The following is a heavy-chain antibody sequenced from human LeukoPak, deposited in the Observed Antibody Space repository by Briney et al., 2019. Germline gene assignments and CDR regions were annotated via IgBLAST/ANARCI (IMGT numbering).Heavy chain of an antibody. CDR2: INPNSGGT. D-gene: IGHD5/OR15-5a*01. V-gene: IGHV1-2*02. CDR1: GYTFTGYY. CDR3: ARVFYDRGLYYFDY. J-gene: IGHJ4*02. Sequence: GASVKVSCKASGYTFTGYYMHWVRQAPGQGLEWMGWINPNSGGTNYAQKFQGRVTMTRDTSISTAYMELSRLRSDDTAVYYCARVFYDRGLYYFDYWGQGTLVTVSS.